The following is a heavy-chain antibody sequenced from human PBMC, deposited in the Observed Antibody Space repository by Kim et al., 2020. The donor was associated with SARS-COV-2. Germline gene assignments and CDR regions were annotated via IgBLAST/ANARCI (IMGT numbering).Heavy chain of an antibody. V-gene: IGHV5-51*01. D-gene: IGHD1-26*01. CDR1: GYSFTSYW. CDR3: ARHSPSGIVGATADFDY. CDR2: IYPGDSDT. Sequence: GESLKISCKGSGYSFTSYWIGWVRQMPGKGLEWMGIIYPGDSDTRYSPSFQGQVTISADKSISTAYLQWSSLKASDTAMYYCARHSPSGIVGATADFDYWGQGTLVTVSS. J-gene: IGHJ4*02.